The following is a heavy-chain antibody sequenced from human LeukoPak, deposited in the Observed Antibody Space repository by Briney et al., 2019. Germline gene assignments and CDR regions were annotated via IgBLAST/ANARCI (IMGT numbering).Heavy chain of an antibody. Sequence: GGSLRLSCAASGFTFPSFSMSWVRQAPGTGLEWVANIKHDGSETYYVDSVKGRFTISRDNAKNSLYLQMNTLRAEDMAFYYCAKALSSSFTGSSWEYWGQGTLVTVSS. D-gene: IGHD6-6*01. CDR2: IKHDGSET. CDR3: AKALSSSFTGSSWEY. V-gene: IGHV3-7*03. CDR1: GFTFPSFS. J-gene: IGHJ4*02.